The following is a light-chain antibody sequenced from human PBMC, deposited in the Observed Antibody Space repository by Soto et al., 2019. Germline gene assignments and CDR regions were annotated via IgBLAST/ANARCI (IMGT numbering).Light chain of an antibody. CDR3: SSYAGINSV. J-gene: IGLJ2*01. Sequence: QSALTQPPSASGSPGQSVTISCTGTSSDVGGYNYVSWYQQYPGKAPKLMIYEVSKRPSGVPDRFSGSKSVNTASLTVSGLQAEDEADYYCSSYAGINSVFGGGTKLTVL. V-gene: IGLV2-8*01. CDR1: SSDVGGYNY. CDR2: EVS.